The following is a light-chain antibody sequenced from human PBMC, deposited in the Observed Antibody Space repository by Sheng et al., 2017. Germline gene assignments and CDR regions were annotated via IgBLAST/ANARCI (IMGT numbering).Light chain of an antibody. CDR2: DAS. J-gene: IGKJ5*01. CDR1: QSIGTY. CDR3: QQRNNWPPSIT. V-gene: IGKV3-11*01. Sequence: ELVLTQSPATLSLSPGERATLSCRASQSIGTYLAWYQQKAGQAPRLLIYDASNRATGIPARFSGSGSGTDFTLTISSLEPEDFAVYYCQQRNNWPPSITFGQGTRLEIK.